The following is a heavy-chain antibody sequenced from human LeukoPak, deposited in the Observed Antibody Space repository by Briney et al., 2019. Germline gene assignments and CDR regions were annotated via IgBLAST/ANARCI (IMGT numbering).Heavy chain of an antibody. CDR1: GFTLSDQY. J-gene: IGHJ3*02. CDR3: TRDGGERGNSAFDI. V-gene: IGHV3-72*01. D-gene: IGHD3-16*01. Sequence: GGSLRLSCAASGFTLSDQYMDWVRQAPGKGLEWIGRSRNKANSHTTEYAASVKGRFTISRDDSENLMYLQMNSLKIEDTAVYFCTRDGGERGNSAFDIWGQGTEVTVSS. CDR2: SRNKANSHTT.